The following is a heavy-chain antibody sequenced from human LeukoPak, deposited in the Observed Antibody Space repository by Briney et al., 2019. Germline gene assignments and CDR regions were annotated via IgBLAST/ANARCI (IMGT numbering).Heavy chain of an antibody. V-gene: IGHV3-48*03. D-gene: IGHD6-19*01. Sequence: GGSLRLSCAASGFTFSSYEMNWVRQAPGKGLEWVSYISSSGSTIYYADSVKSRFTISRDNAKNSLYLQMNSLRAEDTAVYYCARDGKQWLSEIDAFDIWGQGTMVTVSS. CDR2: ISSSGSTI. CDR1: GFTFSSYE. CDR3: ARDGKQWLSEIDAFDI. J-gene: IGHJ3*02.